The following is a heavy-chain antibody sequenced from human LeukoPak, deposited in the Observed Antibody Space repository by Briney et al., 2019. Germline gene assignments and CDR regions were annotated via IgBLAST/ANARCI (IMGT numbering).Heavy chain of an antibody. CDR3: ARLTQDYYYYYMGV. J-gene: IGHJ6*03. CDR1: GGSFSGYY. Sequence: SETLSLTCAVYGGSFSGYYWSWIRQPPGKGLEWIGTISYSGSTYYNPSLKSRVTIFVDTSKNQFSLKLSSVTAADTAVFYCARLTQDYYYYYMGVWGKGTTVTISS. CDR2: ISYSGST. V-gene: IGHV4-34*01.